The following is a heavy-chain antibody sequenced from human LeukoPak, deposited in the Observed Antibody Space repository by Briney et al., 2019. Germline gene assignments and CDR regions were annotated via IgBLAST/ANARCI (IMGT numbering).Heavy chain of an antibody. D-gene: IGHD3-3*02. Sequence: GGSLRLSCAASGFTFSTYWMHWVRQGPGKGLVWVSRINSDGTTTRYVDSVKGRFTISRDNAQNTLYLQMNSLSAEDTAVYYCARSHSSYISTWRFSYYFDYWGQGALVTVSS. CDR2: INSDGTTT. V-gene: IGHV3-74*01. J-gene: IGHJ4*02. CDR1: GFTFSTYW. CDR3: ARSHSSYISTWRFSYYFDY.